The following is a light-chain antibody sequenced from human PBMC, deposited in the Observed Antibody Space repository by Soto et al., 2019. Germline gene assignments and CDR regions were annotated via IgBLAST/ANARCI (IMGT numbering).Light chain of an antibody. V-gene: IGLV2-14*01. CDR2: DVS. J-gene: IGLJ1*01. CDR1: SSDVGGYNY. Sequence: QSVLTQPASVSGSPGQSITISCTGTSSDVGGYNYVSWYQQHPGKAPKLMIYDVSNRPSGVSNRFSGSKSGNTASLTISGLQGEDAAEYYCSSYTSSSSLLYVFGTGSKRTVL. CDR3: SSYTSSSSLLYV.